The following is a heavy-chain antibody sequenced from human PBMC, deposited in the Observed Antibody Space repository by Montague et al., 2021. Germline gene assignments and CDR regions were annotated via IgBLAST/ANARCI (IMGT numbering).Heavy chain of an antibody. CDR1: GGSISDFY. V-gene: IGHV4-59*08. Sequence: SETLSLTCTVTGGSISDFYCCWVRQSPAPGLGWVWYIYNNGSANYNPSLKSRVTISADTSMNQFSLNLRSATAADTAVYFCARRLGIRAPFDYWGQGTLVTVSS. D-gene: IGHD7-27*01. CDR2: IYNNGSA. J-gene: IGHJ4*02. CDR3: ARRLGIRAPFDY.